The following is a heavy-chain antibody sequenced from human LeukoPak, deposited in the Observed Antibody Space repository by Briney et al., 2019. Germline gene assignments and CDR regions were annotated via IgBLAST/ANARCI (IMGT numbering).Heavy chain of an antibody. J-gene: IGHJ4*02. Sequence: SETLSLTCTVSGGSISSYYWSWIRQPPGKGLEWIGYIYYSGSTNYNPSLKSRVTISVDTSKNQFSLKLSSVTAADTAVYYCARYMVRGVISYWGQGTLVTVSS. CDR2: IYYSGST. D-gene: IGHD3-10*01. V-gene: IGHV4-59*12. CDR1: GGSISSYY. CDR3: ARYMVRGVISY.